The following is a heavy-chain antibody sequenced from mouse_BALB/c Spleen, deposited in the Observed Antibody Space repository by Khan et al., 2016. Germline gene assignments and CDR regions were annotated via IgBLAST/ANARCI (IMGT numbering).Heavy chain of an antibody. V-gene: IGHV3-2*02. Sequence: EVQLQESGPDLVKPSQSLSLTCTVTGYSITSDYAWNWIRQFPGNKLEWMGYISYSGSTSYNPSLKSRISITRDTSKNQFFLQLNSVTTEDTATYYCARDLGRGYWGQGTTLTVSS. D-gene: IGHD4-1*01. CDR3: ARDLGRGY. CDR2: ISYSGST. CDR1: GYSITSDYA. J-gene: IGHJ2*01.